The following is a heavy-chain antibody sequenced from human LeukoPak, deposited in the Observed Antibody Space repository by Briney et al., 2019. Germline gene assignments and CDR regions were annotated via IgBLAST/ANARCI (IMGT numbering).Heavy chain of an antibody. J-gene: IGHJ4*02. V-gene: IGHV4-34*01. CDR3: ARGVLGSSYYYDSSGYYYFDY. CDR1: GGSFSGYY. D-gene: IGHD3-22*01. Sequence: PSETLSLTCAVYGGSFSGYYWSWIRQPPGKGLEWIGEINHSGSTNYNPSLKSRVTISVDTSKNQFSLKLSSVTAADTAVYYCARGVLGSSYYYDSSGYYYFDYWGQGTLVTVSS. CDR2: INHSGST.